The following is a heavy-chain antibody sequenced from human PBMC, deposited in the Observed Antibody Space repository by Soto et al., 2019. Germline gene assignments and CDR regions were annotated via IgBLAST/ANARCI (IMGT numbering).Heavy chain of an antibody. D-gene: IGHD2-21*02. CDR1: GGSISIGGYS. V-gene: IGHV4-30-2*01. Sequence: TLTITCAISGGSISIGGYSWAGIRQPPGKGLEWVGYVYQSGSTYYNPSLKSRVTIAADRSKNQFSLNLASVTAADTAVYYCARSYSGGDAYFDHRGPGTVVTVS. CDR2: VYQSGST. CDR3: ARSYSGGDAYFDH. J-gene: IGHJ4*02.